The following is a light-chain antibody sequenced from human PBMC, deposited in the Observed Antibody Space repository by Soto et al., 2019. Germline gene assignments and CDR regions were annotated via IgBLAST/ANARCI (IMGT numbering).Light chain of an antibody. CDR1: QYIGSA. V-gene: IGKV3-15*01. CDR3: QQYGDRPRT. CDR2: DAS. Sequence: EVVLTQSPATLSVSPGDRATLSCRASQYIGSAVAWYHQRSGQAPRLLIFDASIRVPTTPARFSGSVSGTEFTLTISSLESAVYFCQQYGDRPRTFGQGIKVEIK. J-gene: IGKJ1*01.